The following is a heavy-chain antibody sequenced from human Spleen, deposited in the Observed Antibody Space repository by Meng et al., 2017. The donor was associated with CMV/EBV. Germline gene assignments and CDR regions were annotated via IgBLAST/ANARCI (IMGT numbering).Heavy chain of an antibody. CDR3: TQALVAGRNQVDY. CDR1: GFTFSSHA. J-gene: IGHJ4*02. V-gene: IGHV3-23*01. CDR2: ISGGGGST. D-gene: IGHD6-19*01. Sequence: CAASGFTFSSHAMTWVRQAPGKGLEWVSGISGGGGSTWYADSVKGRFTISRDNSKNTLYLQVNSLRVEDTAVYFCTQALVAGRNQVDYWGQGTLVTVSS.